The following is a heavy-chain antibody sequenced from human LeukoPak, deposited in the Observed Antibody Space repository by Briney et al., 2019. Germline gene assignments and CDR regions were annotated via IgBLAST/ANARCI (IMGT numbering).Heavy chain of an antibody. Sequence: PSETLSLTCAVYGGSFSGYYWSWIRQPPGKGLEWIGEINHSGSTNYNPSLKSRVTISVDTSKNQFSLKLSSVTAADTAVYYCAHVDTAMVHRYWFDPWGQGTLVTVSS. CDR3: AHVDTAMVHRYWFDP. CDR2: INHSGST. J-gene: IGHJ5*02. V-gene: IGHV4-34*01. D-gene: IGHD5-18*01. CDR1: GGSFSGYY.